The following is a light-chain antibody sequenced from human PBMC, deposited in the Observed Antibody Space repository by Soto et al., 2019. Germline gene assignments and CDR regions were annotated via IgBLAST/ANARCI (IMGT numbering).Light chain of an antibody. V-gene: IGLV2-8*01. CDR1: SSDVGEENY. CDR2: EVS. Sequence: QSALTQPPSASGSPGQSVTITCSGTSSDVGEENYVSWYQQHPGKVPKLILYEVSKRPSGVPDRFSGSRSGNTASLTVYGLQAEDEADYYCSSFSGSPVVFGGGTKLTVL. J-gene: IGLJ2*01. CDR3: SSFSGSPVV.